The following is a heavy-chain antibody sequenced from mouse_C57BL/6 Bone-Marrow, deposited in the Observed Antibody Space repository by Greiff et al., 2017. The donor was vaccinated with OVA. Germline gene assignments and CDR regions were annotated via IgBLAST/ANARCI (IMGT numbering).Heavy chain of an antibody. CDR2: IWSGGST. Sequence: VKLMESGPGLVQPSQSLSITCPVSGFSLTSYGVHWVRQSPGKGLEWLGVIWSGGSTDYNAAFMSRLSITKENSKSQVCVKMNSLQANDTAIYYCAKGDYAWFAYWGQGTLVTVSA. CDR1: GFSLTSYG. D-gene: IGHD2-4*01. J-gene: IGHJ3*01. CDR3: AKGDYAWFAY. V-gene: IGHV2-5*01.